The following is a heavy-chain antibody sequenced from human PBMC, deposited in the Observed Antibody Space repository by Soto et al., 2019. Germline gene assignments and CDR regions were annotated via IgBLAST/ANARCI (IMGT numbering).Heavy chain of an antibody. CDR1: GGSISSYY. J-gene: IGHJ6*02. CDR2: IYCSGST. Sequence: SETLSLTCTVSGGSISSYYWSWIRQPPGKGLEWIGYIYCSGSTNYNPSLKSRVTISVDTSKNQFSLKVSSVTAADTALYYCAKGRSYYYYYGVDVWGQGTTVTVSS. CDR3: AKGRSYYYYYGVDV. V-gene: IGHV4-59*01.